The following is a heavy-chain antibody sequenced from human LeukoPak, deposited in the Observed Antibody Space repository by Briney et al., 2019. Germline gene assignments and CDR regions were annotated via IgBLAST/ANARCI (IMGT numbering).Heavy chain of an antibody. J-gene: IGHJ5*02. CDR2: INPNSGGT. D-gene: IGHD2/OR15-2a*01. CDR1: GYTFTGYY. CDR3: ARVNFFDNWFDP. V-gene: IGHV1-2*02. Sequence: ASVKVSCKASGYTFTGYYIHWVRQAPGQGLEWMGWINPNSGGTNFAQKFQGRVTVTRDTSISTAYMELSRLRSDDTAIYYCARVNFFDNWFDPWGQGTLVTVSS.